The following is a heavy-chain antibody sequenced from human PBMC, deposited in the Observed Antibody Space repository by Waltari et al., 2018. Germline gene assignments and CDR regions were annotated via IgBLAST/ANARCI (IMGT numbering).Heavy chain of an antibody. CDR3: AKDLGIGGGTTEFDH. J-gene: IGHJ4*02. V-gene: IGHV3-7*01. Sequence: EVQLVESGGGLVQPGGYLRLSGAASGFIFSHYWMGWVRQAPGRGLEWVAYIRHIGSEKYYVESVKGRFTISRDNAENTLYLQMNSLRAEDTAVYYCAKDLGIGGGTTEFDHWGQGTLVTVSS. CDR1: GFIFSHYW. D-gene: IGHD1-1*01. CDR2: IRHIGSEK.